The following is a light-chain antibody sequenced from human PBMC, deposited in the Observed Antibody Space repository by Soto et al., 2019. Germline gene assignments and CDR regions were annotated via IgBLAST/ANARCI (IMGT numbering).Light chain of an antibody. CDR3: QQYYAYPRT. J-gene: IGKJ1*01. V-gene: IGKV1-8*01. Sequence: AIRMTQSPSSFSASTGDRVTVTCRASQAISSFLAWYQQKPGKAPKLLIYAASTLQSGVPSRFSGSGSGTDFTLIINGFQSEDFATYICQQYYAYPRTFGQGTKVEIK. CDR2: AAS. CDR1: QAISSF.